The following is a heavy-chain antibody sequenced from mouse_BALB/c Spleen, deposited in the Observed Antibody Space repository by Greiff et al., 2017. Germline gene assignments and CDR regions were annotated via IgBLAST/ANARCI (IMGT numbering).Heavy chain of an antibody. CDR1: GFSLTSYG. Sequence: VQLQQSGPGLVAPSQSLSITCTVSGFSLTSYGVSWVRQPPGKGLEWLGVIWGDGSTNYHSALISRLSISKDNSKSQVSLKLNSLQTDDTATYYCAKPRLPHYGSSYAMDYWGQGTSVTVSS. J-gene: IGHJ4*01. CDR2: IWGDGST. D-gene: IGHD1-1*01. CDR3: AKPRLPHYGSSYAMDY. V-gene: IGHV2-3*01.